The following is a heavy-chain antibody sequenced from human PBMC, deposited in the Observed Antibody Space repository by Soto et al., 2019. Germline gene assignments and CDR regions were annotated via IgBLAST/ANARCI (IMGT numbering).Heavy chain of an antibody. CDR3: TRWKDYGWCDY. J-gene: IGHJ4*02. CDR2: IYQTGST. V-gene: IGHV4-34*01. Sequence: QVQLQQRGAGLLKPSETLSLTCDVSGESSSEYYWSWIRQPRGKGLEFIGEIYQTGSTKSNPSLESRVTLPIVTSKNQSTLMRNRVRGAEAGVDSCTRWKDYGWCDYGGEVTL. CDR1: GESSSEYY. D-gene: IGHD2-21*01.